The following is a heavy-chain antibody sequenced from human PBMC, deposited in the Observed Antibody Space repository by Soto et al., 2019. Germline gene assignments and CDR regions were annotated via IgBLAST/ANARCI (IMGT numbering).Heavy chain of an antibody. J-gene: IGHJ4*02. Sequence: SSVKVSCKASGYTFTSYGISWVRQAPGQGLEWMGWISAYNGNTNYAQKLQGRVTMTTDTSTSTAYMELRSLRSDDTAVYYCASDCGHNDRRGCWDYWGQGTLVTVS. CDR3: ASDCGHNDRRGCWDY. CDR2: ISAYNGNT. CDR1: GYTFTSYG. D-gene: IGHD1-26*01. V-gene: IGHV1-18*04.